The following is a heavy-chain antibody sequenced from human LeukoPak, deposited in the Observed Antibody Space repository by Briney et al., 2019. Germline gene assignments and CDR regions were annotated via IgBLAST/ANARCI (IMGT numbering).Heavy chain of an antibody. V-gene: IGHV1-18*01. D-gene: IGHD3-10*01. CDR2: ISAYNGNT. J-gene: IGHJ4*02. CDR1: GYTFTSYG. Sequence: ASVKVSCKASGYTFTSYGISWVRQAPGQGLEWMGWISAYNGNTNYAQKLQGRVTMTTDTSTSTAYMELSSLRSEDTAVYYCTLVYYGSGSYYRDYWGQGTLVTVSS. CDR3: TLVYYGSGSYYRDY.